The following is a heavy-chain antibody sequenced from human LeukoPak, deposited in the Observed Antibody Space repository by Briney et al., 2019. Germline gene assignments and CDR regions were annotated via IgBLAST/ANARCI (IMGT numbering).Heavy chain of an antibody. J-gene: IGHJ4*02. Sequence: SQTLSLTCTVSGGSISSGDYYCSWIRQPPGKGLEWIGYIYYSGSTYHNPSLKSRVTISVDTSKNQFSLKLSSVTAADTAVYYCARGQWLVPVVYFDYWGQGTQVTVSS. CDR1: GGSISSGDYY. CDR3: ARGQWLVPVVYFDY. V-gene: IGHV4-30-4*08. D-gene: IGHD6-19*01. CDR2: IYYSGST.